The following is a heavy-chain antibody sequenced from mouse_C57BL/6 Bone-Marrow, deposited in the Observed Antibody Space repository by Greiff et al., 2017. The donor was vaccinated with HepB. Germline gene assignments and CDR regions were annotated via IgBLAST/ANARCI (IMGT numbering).Heavy chain of an antibody. D-gene: IGHD1-1*01. V-gene: IGHV5-9-1*02. CDR2: ISSGGDYI. CDR3: TSYYYGSSWAWFAY. J-gene: IGHJ3*01. CDR1: GFTFSSYA. Sequence: EVQGVESGEGLVKPGGSLKLSCAASGFTFSSYAMSWVRQTPEKRLEWVAYISSGGDYIYYADTVKGRFTISRDNARNTLYLQMSSLKSEDTAMYYCTSYYYGSSWAWFAYWGQGTLVTVSA.